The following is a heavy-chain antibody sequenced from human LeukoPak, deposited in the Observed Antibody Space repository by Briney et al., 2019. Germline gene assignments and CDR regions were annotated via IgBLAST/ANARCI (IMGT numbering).Heavy chain of an antibody. D-gene: IGHD2-2*01. Sequence: SETLSLTCAVSGGSISSGGYSWSWIRQPPGKGLEWIGYIYHSGSTYYNPSLKSRVTISVDRSKNQFSLKLSSVTAADTAVYYCARSTRGCSSTSCYEGAFDIWGQGTMVTVSS. CDR3: ARSTRGCSSTSCYEGAFDI. CDR2: IYHSGST. J-gene: IGHJ3*02. V-gene: IGHV4-30-2*01. CDR1: GGSISSGGYS.